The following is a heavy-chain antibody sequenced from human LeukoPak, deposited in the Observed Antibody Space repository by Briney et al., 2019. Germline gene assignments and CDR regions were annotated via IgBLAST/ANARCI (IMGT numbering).Heavy chain of an antibody. Sequence: SETLSLTRTVSGGSISSSSYYWGWIRQPPGKGLEWIGSIYYSGSTYYNPSLKSRVTISVNTSKNQFSLKLSSVTAADTAVYYCARQVGDYWGQGTLVTVSS. J-gene: IGHJ4*02. CDR2: IYYSGST. CDR3: ARQVGDY. CDR1: GGSISSSSYY. V-gene: IGHV4-39*01.